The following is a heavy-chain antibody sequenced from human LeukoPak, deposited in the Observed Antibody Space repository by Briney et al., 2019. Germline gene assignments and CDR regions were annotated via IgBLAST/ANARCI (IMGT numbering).Heavy chain of an antibody. CDR3: ARTTEGYCSSASCFGFSYSYYMDV. V-gene: IGHV4-59*01. J-gene: IGHJ6*03. CDR1: GGSISGYY. CDR2: IYYIGST. D-gene: IGHD2-2*01. Sequence: SETLSLTCTVSGGSISGYYWSWIRQPPRKGLEWIGYIYYIGSTNYNPSLKSRVTISVDTSKNQFSLKLSSVIAADTAVYYCARTTEGYCSSASCFGFSYSYYMDVWGKGTKVTISS.